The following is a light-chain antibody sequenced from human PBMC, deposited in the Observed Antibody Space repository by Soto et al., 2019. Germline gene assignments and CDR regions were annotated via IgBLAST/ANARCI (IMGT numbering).Light chain of an antibody. CDR3: GSYTSSSSYV. CDR1: SSDVGGYNY. V-gene: IGLV2-14*01. Sequence: QSALTQPASVSGSPGQSITISCTGTSSDVGGYNYVSWYQQHPGKAPKLMIYDVSNRPSGVSNRFSGSKSGNTASLTISGLQAEDEADYYCGSYTSSSSYVFGTGTKVT. CDR2: DVS. J-gene: IGLJ1*01.